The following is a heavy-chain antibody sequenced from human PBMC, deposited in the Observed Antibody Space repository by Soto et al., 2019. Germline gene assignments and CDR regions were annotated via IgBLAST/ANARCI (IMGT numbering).Heavy chain of an antibody. CDR2: TYYRSKWYN. V-gene: IGHV6-1*01. Sequence: SQTLSLTCAISWDSVSGNSASSNLIRQSPSRGREWLGRTYYRSKWYNDYAVSVKSRITINPDTSKNQFSLQLNSVTPEHTAVYSCARSLAADGRFDYLGPGTLVTVSS. CDR3: ARSLAADGRFDY. D-gene: IGHD6-13*01. J-gene: IGHJ4*02. CDR1: WDSVSGNSAS.